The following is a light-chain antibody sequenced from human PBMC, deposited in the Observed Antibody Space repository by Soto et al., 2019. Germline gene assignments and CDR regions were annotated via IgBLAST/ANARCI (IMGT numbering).Light chain of an antibody. CDR3: QHYGGLWT. Sequence: DIQMTQSPSTLSASVGDRVTITCRASESITNRLAWYQQKPGKAPKVLIYDASNLQSGVPSRFSGSGFGTEFILTIIRLQPDDFATYPCQHYGGLWTFGQGTKVDIK. V-gene: IGKV1-5*01. J-gene: IGKJ1*01. CDR1: ESITNR. CDR2: DAS.